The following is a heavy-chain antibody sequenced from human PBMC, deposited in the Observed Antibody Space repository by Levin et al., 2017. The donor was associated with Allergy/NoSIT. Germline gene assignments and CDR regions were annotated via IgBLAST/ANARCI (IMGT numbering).Heavy chain of an antibody. V-gene: IGHV3-23*01. J-gene: IGHJ4*02. D-gene: IGHD3-16*01. CDR1: GFTFSSYA. CDR2: ISGSGGST. CDR3: AKGVWQHGNYYYFDY. Sequence: GGSLRLSCAASGFTFSSYAMSWVRQAPGKGLEWVSAISGSGGSTYYADSVKGRFTISRDNSKNTLYLQMNSLRAEDTAVYYCAKGVWQHGNYYYFDYWGQGTLVTVSS.